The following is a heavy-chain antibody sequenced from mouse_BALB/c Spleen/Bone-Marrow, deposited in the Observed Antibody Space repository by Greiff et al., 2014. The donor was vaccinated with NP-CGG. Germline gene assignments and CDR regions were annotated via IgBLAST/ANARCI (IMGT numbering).Heavy chain of an antibody. CDR2: ISSGSSTI. V-gene: IGHV5-17*02. D-gene: IGHD2-4*01. J-gene: IGHJ4*01. Sequence: EVKLMESGGGLVQPRGSRKLSCAASGFTFSSFGMHWVRQAPEKGLEWVAYISSGSSTIYYADTVKGRFTISRDNPKNTLFLQMTSLRSEDTAMYYCTRKGALITHYYAMDYWGQGTSVTVSS. CDR1: GFTFSSFG. CDR3: TRKGALITHYYAMDY.